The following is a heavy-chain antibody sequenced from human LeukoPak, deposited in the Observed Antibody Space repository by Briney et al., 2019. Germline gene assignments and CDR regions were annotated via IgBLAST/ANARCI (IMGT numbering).Heavy chain of an antibody. V-gene: IGHV1-2*02. J-gene: IGHJ4*02. CDR3: ARMYSGSYCLDY. CDR2: INPNSGGT. D-gene: IGHD1-26*01. CDR1: GYTFTGYY. Sequence: ASVKVSCQASGYTFTGYYIHWVRQAPGQGLEWMGWINPNSGGTNYAQKLQGRVTMTTDTSTSTAYMELRSLRSDDTAVYYCARMYSGSYCLDYWGQGTLVTVSS.